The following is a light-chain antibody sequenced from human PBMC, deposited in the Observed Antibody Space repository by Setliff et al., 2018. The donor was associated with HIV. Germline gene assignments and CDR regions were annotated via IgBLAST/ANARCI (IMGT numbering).Light chain of an antibody. J-gene: IGLJ1*01. CDR3: CSYAGSHTFV. CDR1: TSDVGGYNF. Sequence: QSVMTQPRSVSGSPGQSVTISCTGATSDVGGYNFVSWYQHHPGKAPNLMIYDVIKRPSGVPDRFSGSKSGNTASLTISGLQAEDEADYYCCSYAGSHTFVFGTGTKVTVL. CDR2: DVI. V-gene: IGLV2-11*01.